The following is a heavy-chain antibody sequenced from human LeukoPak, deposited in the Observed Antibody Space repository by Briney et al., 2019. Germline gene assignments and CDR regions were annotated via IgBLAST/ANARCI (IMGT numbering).Heavy chain of an antibody. J-gene: IGHJ4*02. CDR2: IKQDGSEK. V-gene: IGHV3-7*04. CDR1: GFTFSSYW. D-gene: IGHD3-10*01. CDR3: ARVLWFGELMPGFDY. Sequence: GGSLRLSCAASGFTFSSYWMSWVRQAPGKELEWVANIKQDGSEKYYVDSVKGRFTISRDNAKNSLYPQMNSLRAEDTAVYYCARVLWFGELMPGFDYWGQGTLVTVSS.